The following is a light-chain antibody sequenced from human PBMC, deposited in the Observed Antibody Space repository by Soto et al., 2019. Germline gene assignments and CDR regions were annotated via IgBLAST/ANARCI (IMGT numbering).Light chain of an antibody. Sequence: DIQMTQSPSTLSASVGDRVTITCRASQSISSWLAWYQQKPGKAPKLLIYDASSLESGIPSRFSGSGSGTDFTLTISSLQPDDFATYYCQQYKSYSTFGQGTKVDIK. CDR1: QSISSW. V-gene: IGKV1-5*01. CDR2: DAS. CDR3: QQYKSYST. J-gene: IGKJ1*01.